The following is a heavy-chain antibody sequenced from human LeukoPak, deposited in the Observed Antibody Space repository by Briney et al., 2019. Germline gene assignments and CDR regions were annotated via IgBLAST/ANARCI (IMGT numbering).Heavy chain of an antibody. D-gene: IGHD5-24*01. CDR2: IKQDGSEK. CDR3: TRVGYIDEGIDY. J-gene: IGHJ4*02. V-gene: IGHV3-7*04. CDR1: GFSFSKYW. Sequence: GALRLSCAASGFSFSKYWMNWVRQAPGKGLEWVANIKQDGSEKYYVDSVKGRFTISRDNAKNSLYLQMNGLRVEDSALYYCTRVGYIDEGIDYWGQGTLVTVPS.